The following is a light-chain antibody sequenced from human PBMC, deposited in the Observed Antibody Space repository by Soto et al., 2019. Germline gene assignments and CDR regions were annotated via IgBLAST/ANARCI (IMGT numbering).Light chain of an antibody. J-gene: IGKJ1*01. CDR2: DAS. Sequence: DIQLTQSPSTLSASVGDRATITCRASQSMNSRLAWYQQKPGEAPKVLIYDASSLESGVPSRFSSSRSGTEFTLSIGSLQPEDFATYYCLRYYSFSLTFGQGTKVEI. V-gene: IGKV1-5*01. CDR1: QSMNSR. CDR3: LRYYSFSLT.